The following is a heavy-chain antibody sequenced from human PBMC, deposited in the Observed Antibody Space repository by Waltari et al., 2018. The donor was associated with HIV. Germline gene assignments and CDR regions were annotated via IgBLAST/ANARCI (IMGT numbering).Heavy chain of an antibody. J-gene: IGHJ4*02. V-gene: IGHV4-59*11. D-gene: IGHD1-1*01. Sequence: QVQLQESGPRLVKPSETLSLICSVSGASISSHSWSWIRQSPGKGLEWIGYVHYSGSTSYNPSLKSRVTISLDTSKNQFSLRLNSMTPADTAVYYCATGGWDDAFDYWGQGTLVTVSS. CDR3: ATGGWDDAFDY. CDR1: GASISSHS. CDR2: VHYSGST.